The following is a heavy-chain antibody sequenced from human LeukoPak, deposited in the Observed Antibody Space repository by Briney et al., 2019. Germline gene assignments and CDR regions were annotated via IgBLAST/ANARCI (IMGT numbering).Heavy chain of an antibody. V-gene: IGHV3-30*03. D-gene: IGHD6-13*01. Sequence: PGRSLRLSCAASGLTFSSYGMHWVRQAPGKGLEWVAVISYDGSNKYYADSVKGRFTISRDNSKNTLYLQMNSLRAEDTAVYYCAILASSSSWANYFDYWGQGTLVTVSS. CDR2: ISYDGSNK. CDR1: GLTFSSYG. CDR3: AILASSSSWANYFDY. J-gene: IGHJ4*02.